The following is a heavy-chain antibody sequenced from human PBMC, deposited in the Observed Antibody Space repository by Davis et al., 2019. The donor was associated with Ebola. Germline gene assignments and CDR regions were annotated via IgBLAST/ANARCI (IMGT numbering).Heavy chain of an antibody. J-gene: IGHJ4*02. V-gene: IGHV3-30*02. CDR1: GFTSSSYG. CDR2: IWYDGSNK. CDR3: AKEDSDFWSGYYVDY. D-gene: IGHD3-3*01. Sequence: PAGSLRLSCAASGFTSSSYGMHRVRQAPGKGLEWVAFIWYDGSNKYYADSVKGRFTISRDNSKNQLYLQMNSLIAADTAVYYCAKEDSDFWSGYYVDYWGQGTLVTVSS.